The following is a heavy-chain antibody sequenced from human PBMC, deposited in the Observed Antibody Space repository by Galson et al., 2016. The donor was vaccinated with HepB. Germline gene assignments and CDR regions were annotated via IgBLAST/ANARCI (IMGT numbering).Heavy chain of an antibody. CDR1: GFTFSTYS. D-gene: IGHD3-3*01. J-gene: IGHJ4*02. CDR3: ARGPSRVFWSGYFH. CDR2: ISSSGAYI. V-gene: IGHV3-21*01. Sequence: SLRLSCAASGFTFSTYSMNWVRQAPGKGLEWVSSISSSGAYIYYADSLKGRFTISRDNANSSLYRQMNSLRAEDTAIYYCARGPSRVFWSGYFHWGQGTLVTVSS.